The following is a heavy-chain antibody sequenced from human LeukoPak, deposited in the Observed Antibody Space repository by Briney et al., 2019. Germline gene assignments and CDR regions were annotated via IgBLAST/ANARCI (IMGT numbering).Heavy chain of an antibody. V-gene: IGHV3-21*04. CDR1: GFNFNSYS. Sequence: GGSLRLSCAASGFNFNSYSMNWVRQAPGKGLEWVSSISTGSTHIYYADSVKGRFTISRDNSKNTLYLQMNSLRAEDTAVYYCAKASRTGYSSSWPFDYWGQGTLVTVSS. J-gene: IGHJ4*02. D-gene: IGHD6-13*01. CDR3: AKASRTGYSSSWPFDY. CDR2: ISTGSTHI.